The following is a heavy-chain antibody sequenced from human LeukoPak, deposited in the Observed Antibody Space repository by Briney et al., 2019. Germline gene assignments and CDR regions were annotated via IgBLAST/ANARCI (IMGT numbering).Heavy chain of an antibody. D-gene: IGHD2-15*01. J-gene: IGHJ6*03. CDR1: GFTFSSYD. V-gene: IGHV3-23*01. Sequence: GGSLRLSCAASGFTFSSYDMTWVRQTPGKGLEWVALISRSGGTTYYADSVKGRFTISRDNSKNTLYLQMNSLRAEDTAEYYCAKRGGTVSFYYYYYMDVWGKGTTVTVSS. CDR3: AKRGGTVSFYYYYYMDV. CDR2: ISRSGGTT.